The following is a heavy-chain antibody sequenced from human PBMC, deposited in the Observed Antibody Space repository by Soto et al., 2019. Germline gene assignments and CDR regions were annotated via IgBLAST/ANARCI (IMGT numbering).Heavy chain of an antibody. J-gene: IGHJ4*02. D-gene: IGHD6-13*01. Sequence: GSLRLSCAASGFTFSSYWMHWVRQAPGKGLVWVSRINSDGSSTSYADSVKGRFTISRDNAKNTLYLQMNSLRAEDTAVYYCARLMGIAAPKGSYYFDYWGQGTLVTVSS. CDR2: INSDGSST. CDR3: ARLMGIAAPKGSYYFDY. CDR1: GFTFSSYW. V-gene: IGHV3-74*01.